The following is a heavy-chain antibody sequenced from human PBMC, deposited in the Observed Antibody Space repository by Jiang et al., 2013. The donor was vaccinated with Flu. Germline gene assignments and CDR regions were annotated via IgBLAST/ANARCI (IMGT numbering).Heavy chain of an antibody. Sequence: GAEVKKPGSSVKVSCKASGGTFSSYAISWVRQAPGQGLEWMEGSSLSLVQQTTHRSSRGRVTITADESTSTAYMELSSLRSEDTAVYYCARDSAAWDSGTNWFDPWGQGTLVTVSS. V-gene: IGHV1-69*01. J-gene: IGHJ5*02. CDR1: GGTFSSYA. CDR3: ARDSAAWDSGTNWFDP. D-gene: IGHD3-10*01. CDR2: SSLSLVQ.